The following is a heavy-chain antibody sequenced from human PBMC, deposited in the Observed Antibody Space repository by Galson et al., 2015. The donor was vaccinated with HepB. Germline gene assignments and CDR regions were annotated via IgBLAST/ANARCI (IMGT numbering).Heavy chain of an antibody. Sequence: SVKVSCKASGYTFTGYYMHWVRQAPGQGLEWMGRINPNSGGTNYAQKFQGRVTMTRDTSISTAYMELSRLRSDDTAVYYCASRSRRDYYDFWSGYYTDYYYYMDVWGKGTTVTVSS. D-gene: IGHD3-3*01. CDR2: INPNSGGT. J-gene: IGHJ6*03. CDR1: GYTFTGYY. CDR3: ASRSRRDYYDFWSGYYTDYYYYMDV. V-gene: IGHV1-2*06.